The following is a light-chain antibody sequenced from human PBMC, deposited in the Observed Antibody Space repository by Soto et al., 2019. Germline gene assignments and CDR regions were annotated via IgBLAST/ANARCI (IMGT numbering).Light chain of an antibody. CDR3: QQYNSWPPIT. Sequence: EIVLTQSPATLSVSPGERATLSFRASQRVSRNLAWYQQKPGQAPRLFIYDTSTSATGIPARFSGRGSGTEFTLTISSLQSEDFAVYYCQQYNSWPPITFGQGTRLEIK. V-gene: IGKV3D-15*01. J-gene: IGKJ5*01. CDR2: DTS. CDR1: QRVSRN.